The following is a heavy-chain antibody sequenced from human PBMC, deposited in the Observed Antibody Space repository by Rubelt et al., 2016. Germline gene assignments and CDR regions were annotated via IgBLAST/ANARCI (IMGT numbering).Heavy chain of an antibody. J-gene: IGHJ4*02. CDR2: MNPNSGKT. CDR3: ARAGTQGSSY. V-gene: IGHV1-8*02. D-gene: IGHD3-10*01. Sequence: QVQLVQSGAEVKKPGSSVKVSCKASGGTFSSYAISWVRQATGQGLEWMGWMNPNSGKTGYERKFQGRVTMTRNTSISTAYMELSSLRSEDTAVYYCARAGTQGSSYWGQGTLVTVSS. CDR1: GGTFSSYA.